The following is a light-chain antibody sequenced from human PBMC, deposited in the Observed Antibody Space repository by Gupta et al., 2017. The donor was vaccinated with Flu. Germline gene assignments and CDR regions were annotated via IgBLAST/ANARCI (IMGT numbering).Light chain of an antibody. Sequence: QSALPQPPSASGSPGQSVTISCTGTSDDIGAYDYVSWYLQHPGKAPRLIIYEVTKRPSGVPDRFSGSKSDNTASLTVSGLQAEDEADYYCSSYTDSGTVVFGGGTKLTVL. V-gene: IGLV2-8*01. CDR2: EVT. J-gene: IGLJ2*01. CDR1: SDDIGAYDY. CDR3: SSYTDSGTVV.